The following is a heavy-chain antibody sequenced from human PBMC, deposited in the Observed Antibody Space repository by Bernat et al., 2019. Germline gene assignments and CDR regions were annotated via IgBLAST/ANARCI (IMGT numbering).Heavy chain of an antibody. Sequence: QVQLQQWGAGLLKPSETLSLTCAVYGGSFSGYYWSWIRQPPGKGLEWIGEINHSGSTNYNPSLKSRVTISVDTSQNQFSLKLSSVTAADTAVYYCARGRGDYVWGSYRYTSHFDYWGQGTLVTVSS. J-gene: IGHJ4*02. CDR2: INHSGST. CDR3: ARGRGDYVWGSYRYTSHFDY. CDR1: GGSFSGYY. V-gene: IGHV4-34*01. D-gene: IGHD3-16*02.